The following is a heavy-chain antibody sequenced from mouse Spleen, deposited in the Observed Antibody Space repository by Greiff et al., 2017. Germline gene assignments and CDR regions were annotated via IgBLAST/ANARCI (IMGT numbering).Heavy chain of an antibody. CDR2: IYPGSGNT. CDR3: ARVGYGNYEAWFAY. D-gene: IGHD2-1*01. CDR1: GYSFTSYY. J-gene: IGHJ3*01. V-gene: IGHV1-66*01. Sequence: QVQLQQSGPELVKPGASVKISCKASGYSFTSYYIHWVKQRPGQGLEWIGWIYPGSGNTKYNEKFKGKATLTADTSSSTAYMQLSSLTSEDSAVYYCARVGYGNYEAWFAYWGQGTLVTVSA.